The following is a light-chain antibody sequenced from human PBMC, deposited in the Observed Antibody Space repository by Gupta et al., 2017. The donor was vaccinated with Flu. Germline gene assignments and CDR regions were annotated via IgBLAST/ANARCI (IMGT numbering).Light chain of an antibody. CDR2: GAS. Sequence: ASQSVSSSYLAWYQQKPGQAPRLLIYGASSRATGIPDRFSGSGSGTDFTLTISRLEPEDFAVYYCQQYGSSPRTFGQGTKVEIK. V-gene: IGKV3-20*01. CDR3: QQYGSSPRT. CDR1: QSVSSSY. J-gene: IGKJ1*01.